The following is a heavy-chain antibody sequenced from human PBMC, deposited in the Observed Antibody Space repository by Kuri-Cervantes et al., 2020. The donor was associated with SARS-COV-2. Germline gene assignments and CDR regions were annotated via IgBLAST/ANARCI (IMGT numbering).Heavy chain of an antibody. V-gene: IGHV4-4*02. CDR1: GGSISSSNW. D-gene: IGHD3-10*01. CDR2: IYHSGST. J-gene: IGHJ5*02. CDR3: ARVFRTQGFDP. Sequence: SETLSLTCAVSGGSISSSNWWSWVRQPPGKGLEWIGKIYHSGSTNYNPSLKSRVTISVDKSKNQFSLKLSSVTAADTAVYFCARVFRTQGFDPWGQGTLVTVSS.